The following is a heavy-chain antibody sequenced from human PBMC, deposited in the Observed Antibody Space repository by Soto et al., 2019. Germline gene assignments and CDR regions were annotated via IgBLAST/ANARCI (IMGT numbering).Heavy chain of an antibody. Sequence: SETVSLTCSLYSGSLSGYYWSWIRQPPGKGLEWIGEISPSGTTNYSPSLNSRVSISVDTSKNQFSLNLTSLTAADTAVYYCARAPKVSGSDQTRPDLWGQASLVTASS. D-gene: IGHD6-6*01. CDR3: ARAPKVSGSDQTRPDL. V-gene: IGHV4-34*01. J-gene: IGHJ5*02. CDR2: ISPSGTT. CDR1: SGSLSGYY.